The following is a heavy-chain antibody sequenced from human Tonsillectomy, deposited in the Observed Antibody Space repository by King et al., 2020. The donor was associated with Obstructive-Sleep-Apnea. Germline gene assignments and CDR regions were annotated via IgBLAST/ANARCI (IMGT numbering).Heavy chain of an antibody. CDR2: IYYSGST. J-gene: IGHJ4*02. Sequence: VQLQESGPGLVKPSQTLSLTCTVSGGSISSGGYYWSWIRQHPGKGLEWIGYIYYSGSTYYNPSLKSRVTISVDTSKNQISLKLSSVTAADTAVYYCARATYYYDSSGYYYYFDYWGQGTLVTVSS. D-gene: IGHD3-22*01. CDR3: ARATYYYDSSGYYYYFDY. CDR1: GGSISSGGYY. V-gene: IGHV4-31*03.